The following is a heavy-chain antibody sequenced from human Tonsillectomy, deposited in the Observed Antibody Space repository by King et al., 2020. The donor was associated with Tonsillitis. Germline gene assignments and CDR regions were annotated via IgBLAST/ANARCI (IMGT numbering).Heavy chain of an antibody. D-gene: IGHD6-19*01. V-gene: IGHV3-33*08. CDR1: GFTFSSYG. J-gene: IGHJ4*02. CDR2: IWYDGSNK. CDR3: ARGPALNEYSSGWYDY. Sequence: VQLVESGGGVVQPGRSLRLSCAASGFTFSSYGMHWVRQAPGKGLEWVAVIWYDGSNKYYADSVKGRFTISRDNSKNTLYLQMNSLRAEDTAVYYCARGPALNEYSSGWYDYWGQGTLVTVSS.